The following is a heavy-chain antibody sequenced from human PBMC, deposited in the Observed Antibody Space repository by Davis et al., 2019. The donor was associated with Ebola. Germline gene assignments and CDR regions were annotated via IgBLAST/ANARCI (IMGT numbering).Heavy chain of an antibody. D-gene: IGHD1-1*01. V-gene: IGHV1-3*04. Sequence: AASVKVSCKASGYTFTSYAMHWVRQAPGQRLEWMGWINTGNGNMKYPQKFQGRVTITRDTSATTAYMELSSLRSEDTAVYYCARDWPYHAGVLSDPWGQGTLVTVSS. CDR1: GYTFTSYA. CDR3: ARDWPYHAGVLSDP. CDR2: INTGNGNM. J-gene: IGHJ5*02.